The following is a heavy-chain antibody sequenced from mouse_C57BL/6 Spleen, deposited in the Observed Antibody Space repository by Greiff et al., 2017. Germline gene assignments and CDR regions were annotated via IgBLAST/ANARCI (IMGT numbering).Heavy chain of an antibody. CDR3: ARREIYYGYDDAMDY. CDR1: GYTFTSYG. V-gene: IGHV1-81*01. Sequence: QVQLQQSGAELARPGASVKLSCKASGYTFTSYGISWVKQRTGQGLEWIGEIYPRSGNTYSNEKFKGKATLTADKSSSTAYMELRSLTSEDSAVYFCARREIYYGYDDAMDYWGQGTSVTVSS. J-gene: IGHJ4*01. CDR2: IYPRSGNT. D-gene: IGHD2-2*01.